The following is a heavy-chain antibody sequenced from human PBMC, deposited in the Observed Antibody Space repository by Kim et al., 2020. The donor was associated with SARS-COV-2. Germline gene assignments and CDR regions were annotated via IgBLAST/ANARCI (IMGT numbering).Heavy chain of an antibody. V-gene: IGHV4-59*01. CDR3: ARDQGQQLGDAFDI. CDR1: GGSISSYY. D-gene: IGHD6-13*01. Sequence: SETLSLTCTVSGGSISSYYWSWIRQPPGKGLEWIGYIYYSGSTNYNPSLKSRVTISVDTSKNQFSLKLSSVTAADTAVYYCARDQGQQLGDAFDIWGQGTMVTVSS. J-gene: IGHJ3*02. CDR2: IYYSGST.